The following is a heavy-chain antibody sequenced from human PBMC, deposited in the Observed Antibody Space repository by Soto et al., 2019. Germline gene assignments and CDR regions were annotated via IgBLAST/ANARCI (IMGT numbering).Heavy chain of an antibody. CDR1: GYTFTSYD. CDR2: MKPNSGNT. J-gene: IGHJ6*02. Sequence: ASVKVSCKASGYTFTSYDINWVRQATGQGLEWMGWMKPNSGNTGYAQKFQGRVTMTRNTSISTAYMELSSLRSEDTAVYYCARVEQWMVMVYYYYGMDVWGQGTTVTVSS. V-gene: IGHV1-8*01. D-gene: IGHD6-19*01. CDR3: ARVEQWMVMVYYYYGMDV.